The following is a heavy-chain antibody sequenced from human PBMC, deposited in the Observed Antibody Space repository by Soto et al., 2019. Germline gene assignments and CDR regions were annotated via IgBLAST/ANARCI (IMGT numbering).Heavy chain of an antibody. Sequence: GGSLRLSCAASGFTVSSNYMSWVRQAPGKGLEWVSVIYSGGSTYYADSVKGRFTISRDNSKNTLYLQMNSLRAEDTAVYYCARDKTGYSSSWYRFDYWGQGTLVTVSS. CDR2: IYSGGST. CDR1: GFTVSSNY. D-gene: IGHD6-13*01. CDR3: ARDKTGYSSSWYRFDY. J-gene: IGHJ4*02. V-gene: IGHV3-66*01.